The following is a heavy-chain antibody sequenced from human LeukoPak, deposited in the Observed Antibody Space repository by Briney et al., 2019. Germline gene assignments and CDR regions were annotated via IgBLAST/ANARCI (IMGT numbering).Heavy chain of an antibody. J-gene: IGHJ4*02. V-gene: IGHV4-4*07. CDR1: GGSISSYY. CDR2: IYTSGNT. CDR3: ARGYYYDSSGYYHFDY. D-gene: IGHD3-22*01. Sequence: SETLSLTCTVSGGSISSYYWSWIRQPAGKGLEWIGRIYTSGNTNYNPSLESRLTISIDTSKNQFSLKLNSVTAADTAVYYCARGYYYDSSGYYHFDYWGQGTLVTVSS.